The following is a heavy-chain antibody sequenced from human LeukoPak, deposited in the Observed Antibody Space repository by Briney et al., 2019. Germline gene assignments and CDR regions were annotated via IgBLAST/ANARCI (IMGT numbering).Heavy chain of an antibody. V-gene: IGHV3-9*01. CDR2: ISWNSGII. D-gene: IGHD1-26*01. CDR3: AKDMLSWDGSPLDY. J-gene: IGHJ4*02. CDR1: GFTFSSYA. Sequence: GGSLRLSCAASGFTFSSYAMHWVRQAPGKGLEWVSSISWNSGIIGYADSVKGRFTISRDNAKKSLYLQMNSLRAEDTALYYCAKDMLSWDGSPLDYWGQGTLVTVSS.